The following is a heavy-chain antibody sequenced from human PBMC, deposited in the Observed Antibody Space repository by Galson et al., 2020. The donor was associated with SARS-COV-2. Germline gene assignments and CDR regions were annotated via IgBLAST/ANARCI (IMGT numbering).Heavy chain of an antibody. CDR2: MSYDGFNK. CDR3: SRGGVGDTLLGPGDTAPSYMDV. Sequence: GGSLRLSCAPSGFTFNDYNIHWVRQAPGKGLEWVSLMSYDGFNKYYADSVRGRFTISRDDSRNTLFLQMNRLRSDDTAVYYCSRGGVGDTLLGPGDTAPSYMDVWGKGTTVTVSS. J-gene: IGHJ6*03. D-gene: IGHD2-8*01. CDR1: GFTFNDYN. V-gene: IGHV3-30*01.